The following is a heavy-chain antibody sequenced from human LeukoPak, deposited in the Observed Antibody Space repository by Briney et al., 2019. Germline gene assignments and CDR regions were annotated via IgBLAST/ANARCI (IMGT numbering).Heavy chain of an antibody. CDR3: ARLSLGVRGVIDWFDP. J-gene: IGHJ5*02. CDR2: IYYSGST. D-gene: IGHD3-10*01. V-gene: IGHV4-59*08. CDR1: GGSISSYY. Sequence: SETLSLTCTVSGGSISSYYWSWIRQPPGKGLEWIGYIYYSGSTNYNPSLKSRVTISVDTSKNQFSLKPSSVTAADTAVYYCARLSLGVRGVIDWFDPWGQGTLVTVSS.